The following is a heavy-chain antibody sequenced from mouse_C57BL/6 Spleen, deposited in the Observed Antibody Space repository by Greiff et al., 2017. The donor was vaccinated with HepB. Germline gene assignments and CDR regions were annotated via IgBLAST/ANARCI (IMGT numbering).Heavy chain of an antibody. CDR2: IDHETGGT. Sequence: VQLQQSGAELVRPGASVTLSCKASGYTFTDYEMHWVKQTPVHGLEWIGAIDHETGGTASNQKFKGKAILTADKSSSTAYMEPRSLTSEDSAVYYLTRPLQLAFAYWGQGTLVTVSA. D-gene: IGHD4-1*02. J-gene: IGHJ3*01. CDR3: TRPLQLAFAY. CDR1: GYTFTDYE. V-gene: IGHV1-15*01.